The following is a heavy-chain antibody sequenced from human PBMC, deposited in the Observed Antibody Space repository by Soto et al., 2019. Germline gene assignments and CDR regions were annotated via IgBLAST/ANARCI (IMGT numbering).Heavy chain of an antibody. CDR3: ARHSGSYRLTGEYNWFDP. J-gene: IGHJ5*02. V-gene: IGHV5-10-1*03. CDR1: GYSFTSYW. CDR2: IDPSDSYT. Sequence: EVQLVQSGAEVKKPGESLRISCKGSGYSFTSYWISWVRQMPGKGLEWMGRIDPSDSYTNYSPSFQGHVTISADKSISTAYLQWSSLKASDTAMYYCARHSGSYRLTGEYNWFDPWGQGTLVTVSS. D-gene: IGHD1-26*01.